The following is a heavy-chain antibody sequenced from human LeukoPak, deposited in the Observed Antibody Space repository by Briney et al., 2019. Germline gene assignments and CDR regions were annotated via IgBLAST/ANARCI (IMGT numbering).Heavy chain of an antibody. CDR2: ISGSGGST. J-gene: IGHJ5*02. V-gene: IGHV3-23*01. D-gene: IGHD2-2*01. Sequence: SGASLRLSCAASGFTFSSYAMSWVRQAPGKGLEWVPAISGSGGSTYYADSVKGRFTISRDNSKNTLYLQMNSLRAEDTAVYYCAKKVDCSSTSCYGPWFDPWGQGTLVTVSS. CDR1: GFTFSSYA. CDR3: AKKVDCSSTSCYGPWFDP.